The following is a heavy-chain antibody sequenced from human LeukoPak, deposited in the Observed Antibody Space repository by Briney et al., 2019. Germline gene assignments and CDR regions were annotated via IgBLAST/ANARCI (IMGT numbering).Heavy chain of an antibody. CDR3: ARSSGTGTFSY. D-gene: IGHD6-25*01. Sequence: SEALSLTCTVSGDSISRSTYYWAWIRQPPGKGLEWIGSVYYGRSPYFNPSLESRATISVDTSKNHFSLKMSSVTAADTAVYYCARSSGTGTFSYWGQGTLVTVSS. CDR2: VYYGRSP. V-gene: IGHV4-39*02. J-gene: IGHJ4*02. CDR1: GDSISRSTYY.